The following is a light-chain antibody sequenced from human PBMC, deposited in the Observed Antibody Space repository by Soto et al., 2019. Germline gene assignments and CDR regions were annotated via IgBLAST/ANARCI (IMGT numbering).Light chain of an antibody. V-gene: IGKV3-20*01. CDR1: QSVRSNF. CDR3: QRYDSLRA. CDR2: GAA. Sequence: EIVLTQSPGTLSLSPGERATLSCRASQSVRSNFLACYQQNPGQGPRLLIYGAANRATGFREWFIGSGSGTDFTLTITRLEAEDFAMYYCQRYDSLRAFGQGTKVDIK. J-gene: IGKJ1*01.